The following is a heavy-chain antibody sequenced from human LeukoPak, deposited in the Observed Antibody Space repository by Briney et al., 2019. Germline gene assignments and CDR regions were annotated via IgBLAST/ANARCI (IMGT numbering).Heavy chain of an antibody. V-gene: IGHV3-74*01. CDR3: ARRVVVAAAPYYFDY. J-gene: IGHJ4*02. CDR1: RFTFSSYW. Sequence: GGSLRLSCAASRFTFSSYWMHWVRQGPGKGLVWVSRINSDGSSTNYADSVRGRFTISRDNAENTLYLQMNSLRVEDTAVYSCARRVVVAAAPYYFDYWGTGTLVTVSS. D-gene: IGHD2-2*01. CDR2: INSDGSST.